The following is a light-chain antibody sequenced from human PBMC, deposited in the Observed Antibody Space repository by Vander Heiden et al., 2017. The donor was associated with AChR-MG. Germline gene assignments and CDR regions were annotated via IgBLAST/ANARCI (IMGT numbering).Light chain of an antibody. CDR2: GKN. V-gene: IGLV3-19*01. J-gene: IGLJ3*02. CDR1: SLRSYY. Sequence: SSAPAPDPAVSVALGQTVRITCQGDSLRSYYASWYQQKPGQAPVLVIYGKNNRPSGIPDRFSGSSSGNTASLTITGAQAEDEADYYCNSRDSSGNHWVFGGGTKLTVL. CDR3: NSRDSSGNHWV.